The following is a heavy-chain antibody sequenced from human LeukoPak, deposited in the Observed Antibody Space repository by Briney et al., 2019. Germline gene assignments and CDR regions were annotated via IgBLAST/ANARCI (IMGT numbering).Heavy chain of an antibody. CDR1: GYSFTGYW. CDR2: IYPGDSDT. CDR3: ARHSPQGVAQADY. Sequence: GESLQISCKGSGYSFTGYWIGWVRQMPGKGLEWMGIIYPGDSDTRYSPSFQGQVTISADKSISTAYLQWSSLKASDTAMYYCARHSPQGVAQADYWGQGTLVTVSS. J-gene: IGHJ4*02. V-gene: IGHV5-51*01.